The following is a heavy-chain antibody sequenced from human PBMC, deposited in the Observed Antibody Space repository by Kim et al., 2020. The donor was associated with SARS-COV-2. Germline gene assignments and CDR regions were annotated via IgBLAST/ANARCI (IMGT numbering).Heavy chain of an antibody. V-gene: IGHV4-39*01. J-gene: IGHJ5*02. CDR2: IYYSGST. CDR3: ARHYYDSSGLNWFDP. Sequence: SETLSLTCTVSGGSISSSGYYWGWIRQPPGMGLEWIGSIYYSGSTYDNPSLKSRVTISVDTSKNQFSLKLSSVTAADTAVYYCARHYYDSSGLNWFDPWGQGTLVTVSS. D-gene: IGHD3-22*01. CDR1: GGSISSSGYY.